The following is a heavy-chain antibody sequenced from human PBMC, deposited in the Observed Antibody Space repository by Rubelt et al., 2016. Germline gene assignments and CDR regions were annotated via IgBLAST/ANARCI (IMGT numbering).Heavy chain of an antibody. CDR2: IYYSGST. V-gene: IGHV4-39*07. J-gene: IGHJ2*01. CDR1: GGSISSSRYH. D-gene: IGHD5-24*01. Sequence: QLQLQESGPGLVRPSETLSLTCTVSGGSISSSRYHWGWIRQPPGKGLEWVGSIYYSGSTYYNPSLKGVVSISADTSKFLFSLRLSSVTAADTAVYYCARVATTQLTLDWYFDLWGRGTLVTVSS. CDR3: ARVATTQLTLDWYFDL.